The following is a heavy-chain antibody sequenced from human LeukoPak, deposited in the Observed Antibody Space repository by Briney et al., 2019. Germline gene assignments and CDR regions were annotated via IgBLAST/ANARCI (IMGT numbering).Heavy chain of an antibody. J-gene: IGHJ4*02. D-gene: IGHD3-10*01. V-gene: IGHV3-43*01. CDR2: ISRNGAAT. Sequence: GGSPRLSCEASGLSFGDYTMHWVRQAPGKGLEWVSLISRNGAATKYADSVRDRFTISRDNAKNSLYLQMNSLRAEDTAVYYCARKGPMVRGVIMDPWSFDYWGQGTLVTVSS. CDR1: GLSFGDYT. CDR3: ARKGPMVRGVIMDPWSFDY.